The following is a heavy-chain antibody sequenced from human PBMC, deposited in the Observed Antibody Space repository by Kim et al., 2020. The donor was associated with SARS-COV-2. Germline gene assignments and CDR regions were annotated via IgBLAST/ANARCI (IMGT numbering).Heavy chain of an antibody. CDR3: ARPFANYPDAFDI. J-gene: IGHJ3*02. D-gene: IGHD3-10*01. V-gene: IGHV4-34*01. CDR1: GGSFSGYY. Sequence: SETLSLTCAVYGGSFSGYYWSWIRQPPGKGLEWIGEINHSGSTNYNPSLKSRVTISVDTSKNQFSLKLSPVTAADTAVYYCARPFANYPDAFDIWGQGTMVTVSP. CDR2: INHSGST.